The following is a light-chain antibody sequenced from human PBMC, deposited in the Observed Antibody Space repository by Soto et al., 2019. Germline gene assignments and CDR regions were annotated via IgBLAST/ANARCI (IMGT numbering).Light chain of an antibody. J-gene: IGKJ1*01. Sequence: DIQMTQSPSSLSASVGDTVTITCRASQSVSTYLNWYQQRPGKAPSLLIYDASTLQRGVPSRFSGSGSVTDFNLTISTLQSEDFATYYCQQSYSTPRTFGQGTKVEIK. V-gene: IGKV1-39*01. CDR3: QQSYSTPRT. CDR1: QSVSTY. CDR2: DAS.